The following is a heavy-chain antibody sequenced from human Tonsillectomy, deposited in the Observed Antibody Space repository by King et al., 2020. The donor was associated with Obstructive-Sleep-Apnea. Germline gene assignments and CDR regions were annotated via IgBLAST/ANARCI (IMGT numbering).Heavy chain of an antibody. J-gene: IGHJ4*02. CDR3: TTDYYDSSGCYFDY. D-gene: IGHD3-22*01. CDR2: IKSKTDGGAK. CDR1: GFTFSDAW. Sequence: VQLVESGGGLVKPGGSLRLSCAASGFTFSDAWMSWVRQAPGKGLEWVGRIKSKTDGGAKDYAGTGKGRFSISRDDSKNTLYLQMNSLKTEDTAVYYCTTDYYDSSGCYFDYWGQGTLVTVSS. V-gene: IGHV3-15*01.